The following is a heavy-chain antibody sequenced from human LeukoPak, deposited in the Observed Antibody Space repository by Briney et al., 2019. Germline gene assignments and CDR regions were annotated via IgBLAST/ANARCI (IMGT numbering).Heavy chain of an antibody. CDR3: AKMADGMDV. D-gene: IGHD5-24*01. CDR2: ISSSGSTI. CDR1: GFTFSSYE. V-gene: IGHV3-48*03. Sequence: PGGSLRLSCTASGFTFSSYEMIWVRQAPGKGLEWVSYISSSGSTIYYADSVKGRFTISRDNAKNSLYLQMNSLRAEDTAVYYCAKMADGMDVWGQGTTVTVSS. J-gene: IGHJ6*02.